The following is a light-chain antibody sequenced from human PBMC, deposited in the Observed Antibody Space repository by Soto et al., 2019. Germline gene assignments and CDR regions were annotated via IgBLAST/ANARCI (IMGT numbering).Light chain of an antibody. CDR1: QSVSN. Sequence: EVVLTQSPATLSLSPGERATLSCRASQSVSNLIWYQQKAGQAPRLLIYAASSRATGIPDRFSGSGSGTDFTLTISRLEPEDFAVYFCQQYGSSPLTFGGGTKVEIK. CDR3: QQYGSSPLT. J-gene: IGKJ4*01. CDR2: AAS. V-gene: IGKV3-20*01.